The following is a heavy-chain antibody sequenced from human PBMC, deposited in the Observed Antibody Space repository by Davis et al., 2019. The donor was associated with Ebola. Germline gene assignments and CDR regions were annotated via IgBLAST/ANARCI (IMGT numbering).Heavy chain of an antibody. J-gene: IGHJ4*02. V-gene: IGHV4-59*11. CDR1: GSFISSHY. CDR2: IYDSGRT. CDR3: ARFGGGAH. D-gene: IGHD3-16*01. Sequence: PSETLSLTCTVSGSFISSHYWNWIRQPQGKGLEWIGIIYDSGRTHYNPSLQSRVTLSVDTSKNQFSLNLSSVTAADTAVYYCARFGGGAHWGQGTLVTVSS.